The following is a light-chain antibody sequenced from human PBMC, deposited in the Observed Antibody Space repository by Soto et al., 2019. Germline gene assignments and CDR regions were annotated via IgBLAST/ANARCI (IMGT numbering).Light chain of an antibody. CDR1: SSNIGAGYD. Sequence: QSVLTQPPSMSGAQGQRVTISCTGGSSNIGAGYDVHWYQQHPGTAPKLLIFDNNNRPSGVPDRFSGSKSDTSASLAITGLQAEDEADYYCQSFDTSLSGFVVFGGGTKLTVL. CDR2: DNN. V-gene: IGLV1-40*01. CDR3: QSFDTSLSGFVV. J-gene: IGLJ2*01.